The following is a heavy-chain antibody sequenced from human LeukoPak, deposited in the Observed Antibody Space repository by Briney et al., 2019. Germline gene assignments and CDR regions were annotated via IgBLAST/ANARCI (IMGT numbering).Heavy chain of an antibody. CDR1: GFIFSDYY. J-gene: IGHJ4*02. Sequence: GGSLRLSCAASGFIFSDYYMSWIRQAPGKGLEWVSYISSSGSSSYYADSVKGRFTISRDNAKNSLYLQMNSLRAEDTAVYYCAREAATAYYFDYWGQGTLVTVSS. CDR3: AREAATAYYFDY. CDR2: ISSSGSSS. D-gene: IGHD2-15*01. V-gene: IGHV3-11*01.